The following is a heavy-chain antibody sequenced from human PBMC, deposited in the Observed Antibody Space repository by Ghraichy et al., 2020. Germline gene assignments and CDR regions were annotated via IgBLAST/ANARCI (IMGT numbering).Heavy chain of an antibody. CDR1: GFTFSSYS. V-gene: IGHV3-48*02. CDR2: ISSSSSTI. Sequence: GGSLRLSCAASGFTFSSYSMNWVRQAPGKGLEWVSYISSSSSTIYYADSVKGRFTISRDNAKNSLYLQMNSLRDEDTAVYYCARDPGSKWELPLGWFDPWGQGTLVTVSS. J-gene: IGHJ5*02. D-gene: IGHD1-26*01. CDR3: ARDPGSKWELPLGWFDP.